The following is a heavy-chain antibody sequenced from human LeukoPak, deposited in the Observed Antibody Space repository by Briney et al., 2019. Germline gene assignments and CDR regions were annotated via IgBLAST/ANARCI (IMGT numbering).Heavy chain of an antibody. CDR2: IIPIFGTA. CDR1: GGTFSSYA. CDR3: ARGYSSSSVGYYYYYYMDV. V-gene: IGHV1-69*13. D-gene: IGHD6-6*01. J-gene: IGHJ6*03. Sequence: SVKVSCKASGGTFSSYAISWVRQAPGQGLEWMGGIIPIFGTANYAQKFQGRVTITADESTSTAYMELSSLRSEDTAVYYCARGYSSSSVGYYYYYYMDVWGKGTTVTVSS.